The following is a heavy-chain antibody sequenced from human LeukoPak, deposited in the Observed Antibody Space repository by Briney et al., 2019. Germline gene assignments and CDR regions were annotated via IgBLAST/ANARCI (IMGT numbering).Heavy chain of an antibody. V-gene: IGHV3-11*01. CDR3: ASQVRRYDAFDI. D-gene: IGHD3-10*01. CDR1: GFTFSDYY. Sequence: PGGSLRLSCAASGFTFSDYYMSWIRQAPGKGLEWVSYISSSGSTIYYADSVKGRFTISRDNAKNSLYLQMSSLRAEDTAVYYCASQVRRYDAFDIWGQGTMVTVSS. J-gene: IGHJ3*02. CDR2: ISSSGSTI.